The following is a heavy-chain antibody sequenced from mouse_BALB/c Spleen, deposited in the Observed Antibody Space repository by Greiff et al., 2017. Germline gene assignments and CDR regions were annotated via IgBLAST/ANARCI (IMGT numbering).Heavy chain of an antibody. CDR2: INPSNGRT. J-gene: IGHJ3*01. Sequence: QGQLQQPGAELVKPGASVKLSCKASGYTFTSYWMHWVKQRPGQGLEWIGEINPSNGRTNYNEKFKSKATLTVDKSSSTAYMQLSSLTSEDSAVYYCASPSIHYYGYWFAYWGQGTLVTVSA. V-gene: IGHV1S81*02. D-gene: IGHD1-2*01. CDR1: GYTFTSYW. CDR3: ASPSIHYYGYWFAY.